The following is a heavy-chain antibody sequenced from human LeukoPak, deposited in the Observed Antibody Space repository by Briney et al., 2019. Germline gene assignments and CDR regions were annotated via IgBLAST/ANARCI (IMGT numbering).Heavy chain of an antibody. J-gene: IGHJ6*02. CDR3: AKDSAAAGTYYYYGMDV. CDR2: ISGSGGST. D-gene: IGHD6-13*01. CDR1: GFTFSSYA. V-gene: IGHV3-23*01. Sequence: GGSLRLSCAASGFTFSSYAMSWVRQAPGKGLEWVSAISGSGGSTYYADSVKGRFTISKDNSKNTLYLQMNSLRAEDTAVYYCAKDSAAAGTYYYYGMDVWGQGTTATVSS.